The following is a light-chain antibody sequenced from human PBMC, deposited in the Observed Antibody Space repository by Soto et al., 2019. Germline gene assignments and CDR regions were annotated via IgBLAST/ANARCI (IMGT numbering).Light chain of an antibody. J-gene: IGLJ3*02. V-gene: IGLV2-23*01. Sequence: QSALTQPASVSGSPGQSITISCTGTSSDVGSYNLVSWYQQHPGKAPKLMIYEGSKRPSGVSNRFSGSKSGNTASLTISGLQAEDEADYYCCSYAGSSTNWVFGGETKLTVL. CDR1: SSDVGSYNL. CDR3: CSYAGSSTNWV. CDR2: EGS.